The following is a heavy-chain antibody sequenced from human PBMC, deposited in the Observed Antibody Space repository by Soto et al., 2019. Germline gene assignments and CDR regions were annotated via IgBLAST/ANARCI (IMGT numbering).Heavy chain of an antibody. V-gene: IGHV3-30*18. CDR3: AKDLQELMVYAAAYYYGMDV. CDR2: ISFDGSNS. D-gene: IGHD2-8*01. J-gene: IGHJ6*02. CDR1: GFTFSSYT. Sequence: GGSLRLSCAASGFTFSSYTMNWVRQAPGKGLEWVAVISFDGSNSHYADSVKGRFTISRDNSKSTLYLQMNSLTAEDTAVYYCAKDLQELMVYAAAYYYGMDVWGQGTTVTVSS.